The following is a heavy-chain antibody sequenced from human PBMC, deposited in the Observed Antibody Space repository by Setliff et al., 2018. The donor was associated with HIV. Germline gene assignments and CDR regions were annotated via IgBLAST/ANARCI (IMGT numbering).Heavy chain of an antibody. J-gene: IGHJ4*02. CDR2: SIPLFGTT. CDR3: ARSRFPGIAAPYYFDY. CDR1: GDTFNNCA. V-gene: IGHV1-69*05. Sequence: GASVKVSCKASGDTFNNCAVTWVRQAPGQGLEWMGGSIPLFGTTNYAQKFQGRVTLTTDESTSTAYMELSSLRSEDTAVYYCARSRFPGIAAPYYFDYWGQGTLVTVSS. D-gene: IGHD6-13*01.